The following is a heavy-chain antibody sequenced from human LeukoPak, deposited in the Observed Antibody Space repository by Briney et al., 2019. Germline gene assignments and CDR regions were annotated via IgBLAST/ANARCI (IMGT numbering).Heavy chain of an antibody. CDR3: ARDGFWSGPDAFDI. V-gene: IGHV4-38-2*02. Sequence: SETLSLTCAVSGYSISSGYYWGWIRQPPGKGLEWIGTIYRSGSTYYNNPSLKSRVTISVDTSKNQFSLKLSSVTAADTAVYYCARDGFWSGPDAFDIWGQGTMVTVSS. J-gene: IGHJ3*02. D-gene: IGHD3-3*01. CDR2: IYRSGST. CDR1: GYSISSGYY.